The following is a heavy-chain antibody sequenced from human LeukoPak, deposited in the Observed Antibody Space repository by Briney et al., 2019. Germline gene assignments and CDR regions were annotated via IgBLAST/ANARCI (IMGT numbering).Heavy chain of an antibody. CDR2: ISAYNGNT. Sequence: GASVKVSCKASGYTFTSYGISWVRQAPGQGLEWMEWISAYNGNTNYAQKLQGRVTMTTDTSTSTAYMELRSLRSDDTAVYYCSRLLGYYYYYYMDVWGKGTTVTVSS. CDR3: SRLLGYYYYYYMDV. V-gene: IGHV1-18*01. J-gene: IGHJ6*03. CDR1: GYTFTSYG. D-gene: IGHD2-8*02.